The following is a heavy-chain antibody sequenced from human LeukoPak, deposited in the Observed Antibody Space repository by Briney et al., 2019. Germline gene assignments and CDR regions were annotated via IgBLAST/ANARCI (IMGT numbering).Heavy chain of an antibody. V-gene: IGHV3-23*01. CDR1: GFTFSSYE. D-gene: IGHD4-23*01. CDR2: ISGSGGST. J-gene: IGHJ4*02. CDR3: ARRAGGYSHPYDY. Sequence: GSLRLSCAASGFTFSSYEMNWDRQAPGKGLEWVSAISGSGGSTYYADSVKGRFTISRDISKNTLHLQMSSLRAEDTAVYYCARRAGGYSHPYDYWGQGVLVTVSS.